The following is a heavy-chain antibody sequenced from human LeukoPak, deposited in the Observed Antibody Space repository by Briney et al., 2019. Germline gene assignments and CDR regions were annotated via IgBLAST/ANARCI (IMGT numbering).Heavy chain of an antibody. CDR1: GGSISSYY. V-gene: IGHV4-4*07. CDR2: IYTSGST. D-gene: IGHD2-15*01. J-gene: IGHJ4*02. CDR3: ARDDRGFYSGGSCYVY. Sequence: SETLSLTCTVSGGSISSYYWTWIRQPAGKGLEWIGRIYTSGSTNYNPSLKSRVTMSVDTSRNHFSLKLSSVTAADTAVYYCARDDRGFYSGGSCYVYWGQGTLVTVSS.